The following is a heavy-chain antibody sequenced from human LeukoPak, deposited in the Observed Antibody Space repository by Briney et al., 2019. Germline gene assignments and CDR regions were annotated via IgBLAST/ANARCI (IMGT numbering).Heavy chain of an antibody. D-gene: IGHD3-22*01. V-gene: IGHV1-2*02. CDR3: ASDYYDSSGYYGPSGADI. Sequence: ASEKVSCKASGYTFTGYYMHWVRQAPGQGLEWMGWINPNSGGTNYAQKFQGRVTMTRDTSISTAYMELSRLRSDDTAVYYCASDYYDSSGYYGPSGADIWGQGTMVTVSS. CDR2: INPNSGGT. J-gene: IGHJ3*02. CDR1: GYTFTGYY.